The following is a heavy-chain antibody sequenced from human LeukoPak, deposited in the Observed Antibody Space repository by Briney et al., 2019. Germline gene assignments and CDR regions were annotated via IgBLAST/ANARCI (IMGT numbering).Heavy chain of an antibody. CDR3: ANSASSGWYDYFDY. D-gene: IGHD6-19*01. CDR2: ISGSGGIT. J-gene: IGHJ4*02. V-gene: IGHV3-23*01. Sequence: GGSLRLSCAASGFTFSSYAMSWVRQAPGKGLEWVSVISGSGGITYHAESVKGRFTISRDNSKNTLYLQMSSLRAEDTALYYCANSASSGWYDYFDYWGQGTLVTVSS. CDR1: GFTFSSYA.